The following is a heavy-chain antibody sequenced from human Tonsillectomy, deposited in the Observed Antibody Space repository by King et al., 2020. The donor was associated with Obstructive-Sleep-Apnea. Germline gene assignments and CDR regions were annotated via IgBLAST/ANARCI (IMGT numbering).Heavy chain of an antibody. CDR3: ARSYYDILTGNNWFDP. CDR1: GFTFRSYW. V-gene: IGHV3-74*01. Sequence: VQLVESGGALVQPGGSLRLSCAASGFTFRSYWMHWVRQASGKGLAWVSHINGYGGNTNYADSVKGRFTISRDNAKNTTYLQMRSLRADDTAVYYCARSYYDILTGNNWFDPWGQGTLVTVSS. CDR2: INGYGGNT. D-gene: IGHD3-9*01. J-gene: IGHJ5*02.